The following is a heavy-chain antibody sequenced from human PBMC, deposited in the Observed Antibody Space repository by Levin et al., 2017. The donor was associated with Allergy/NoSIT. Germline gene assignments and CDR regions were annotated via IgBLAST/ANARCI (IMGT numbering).Heavy chain of an antibody. CDR2: VTSSGGST. CDR1: GFKFSAHY. V-gene: IGHV3-11*01. CDR3: ARERSGSYFTFDM. J-gene: IGHJ3*02. Sequence: GGSLRLSCAASGFKFSAHYMSWIRQAPGKGLEWVSYVTSSGGSTHYADSVKGRFSISRDNAKNSLYLQMDNLRAEDTAVYYCARERSGSYFTFDMWGQGTVVTVSS. D-gene: IGHD1-26*01.